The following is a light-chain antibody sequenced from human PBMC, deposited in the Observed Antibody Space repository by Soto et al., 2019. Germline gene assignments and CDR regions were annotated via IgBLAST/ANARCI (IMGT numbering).Light chain of an antibody. Sequence: EIVMTQSPSTLSVSAGDRATLSCRASQSVSSNLAWYQQKPGQAPRLLIYGASNMATGIPARFSGSGSGTEFTLTISSLQSEDFAVYYCQQYYTWRPVFGQGTKVDIK. V-gene: IGKV3-15*01. CDR2: GAS. CDR3: QQYYTWRPV. J-gene: IGKJ1*01. CDR1: QSVSSN.